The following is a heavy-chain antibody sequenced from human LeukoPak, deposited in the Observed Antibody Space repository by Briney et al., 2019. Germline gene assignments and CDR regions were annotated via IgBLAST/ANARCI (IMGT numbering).Heavy chain of an antibody. CDR3: AKGKGGSYSASFDY. Sequence: PGGSLRLSCAASGFTFTTYAISWVRQAPGKGLEWVSAISGSGGSTYYADSVKGRFTISRDNSKNTLYLQMNSLRAEDTAVYYCAKGKGGSYSASFDYWGQGTLVTVSS. CDR1: GFTFTTYA. CDR2: ISGSGGST. D-gene: IGHD1-26*01. V-gene: IGHV3-23*01. J-gene: IGHJ4*02.